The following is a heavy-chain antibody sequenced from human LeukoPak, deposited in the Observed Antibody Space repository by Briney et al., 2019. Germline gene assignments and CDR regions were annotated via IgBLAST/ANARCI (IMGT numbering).Heavy chain of an antibody. J-gene: IGHJ3*02. CDR1: GGSISSYY. CDR2: IYTSGST. V-gene: IGHV4-4*07. Sequence: PSETLSLTCTVSGGSISSYYWSWIRQPAGKGLEWIGRIYTSGSTNYNPSLKSRVTMSVDTSKNQFSLKLSSVTAADTAVYYCARPPRYYDFWSGEYAFDIWGQGTMVTVSS. D-gene: IGHD3-3*01. CDR3: ARPPRYYDFWSGEYAFDI.